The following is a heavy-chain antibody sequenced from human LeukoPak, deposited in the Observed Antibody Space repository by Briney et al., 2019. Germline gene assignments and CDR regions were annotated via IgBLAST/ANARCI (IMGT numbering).Heavy chain of an antibody. J-gene: IGHJ3*02. Sequence: SETLSLTCAVYGGSFSGYYWSWIRQPPGKGLEWIGEINHSGSTNYNPSLKSRVTISVDTSKNQFSLKLSSVTAADTGVYYCARECSSTSCRDAFDIWGQGTMVTVPS. CDR1: GGSFSGYY. V-gene: IGHV4-34*01. D-gene: IGHD2-2*01. CDR2: INHSGST. CDR3: ARECSSTSCRDAFDI.